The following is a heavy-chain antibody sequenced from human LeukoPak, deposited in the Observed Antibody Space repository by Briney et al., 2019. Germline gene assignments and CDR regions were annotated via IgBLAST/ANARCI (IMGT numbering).Heavy chain of an antibody. D-gene: IGHD1-26*01. V-gene: IGHV4-34*01. Sequence: PSETLSLTCAVYGGSFSAYYWSWIRQPPGKGLEWIGEINHSGSTNYNPSLKRRVTISVDTSKNQFSLKLNSVTAADTAVYYCASCGVTIPNWFDPWGQGTLVTVSS. CDR3: ASCGVTIPNWFDP. CDR1: GGSFSAYY. CDR2: INHSGST. J-gene: IGHJ5*02.